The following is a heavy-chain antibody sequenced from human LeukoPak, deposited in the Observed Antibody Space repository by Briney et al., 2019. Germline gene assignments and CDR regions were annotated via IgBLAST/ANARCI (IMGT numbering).Heavy chain of an antibody. CDR3: ASSRWIQLWPIDF. Sequence: SETLSLTCTVSGGSISSGDYYWSWIRQPPGKGLEWIGYIYYSGSTYYNPSLKSRVTISVDTSKNQFSLKLSSVTAADTAVYYCASSRWIQLWPIDFWGQGTLVTVSS. CDR1: GGSISSGDYY. D-gene: IGHD5-18*01. CDR2: IYYSGST. J-gene: IGHJ4*02. V-gene: IGHV4-30-4*01.